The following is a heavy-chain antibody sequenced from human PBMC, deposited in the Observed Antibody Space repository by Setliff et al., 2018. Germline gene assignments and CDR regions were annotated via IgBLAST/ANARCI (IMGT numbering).Heavy chain of an antibody. Sequence: GGSLRLSCAASGLSFSTSAMHWVRQAPGKELEYVSAISSDGSRTYYGDSVKGRCTISRDNSKNTLYLEMSSLRPEDTAVYYCAKVIGGYPPKPSDYWGQGTLVTVSS. D-gene: IGHD3-16*02. J-gene: IGHJ4*02. CDR3: AKVIGGYPPKPSDY. CDR2: ISSDGSRT. V-gene: IGHV3-64*02. CDR1: GLSFSTSA.